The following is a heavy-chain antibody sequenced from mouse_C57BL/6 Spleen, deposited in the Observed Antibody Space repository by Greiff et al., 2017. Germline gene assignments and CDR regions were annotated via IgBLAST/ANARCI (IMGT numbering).Heavy chain of an antibody. CDR3: ARDEDYYAMDY. J-gene: IGHJ4*01. CDR1: GFTFSSYA. V-gene: IGHV5-4*01. CDR2: ISDGGSYT. Sequence: EVKLVESGGGLVKPGGSLKLSCAASGFTFSSYAMSWVRQTPEKRLEWVATISDGGSYTYYPDSVKGRFTISRDNAKNTLYLQMSHLKSEDTAMYYCARDEDYYAMDYWGQGTSVTVSS.